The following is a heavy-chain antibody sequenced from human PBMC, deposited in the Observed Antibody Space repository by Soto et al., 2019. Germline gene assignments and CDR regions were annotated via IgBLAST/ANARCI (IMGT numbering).Heavy chain of an antibody. J-gene: IGHJ2*01. CDR3: VFHVEDGIRGVRSVSAFLLNRSSDL. D-gene: IGHD3-10*02. V-gene: IGHV4-31*02. Sequence: HPGKGLEWIGYTYYSGSTYYNPSLKSRVTISVDTSKNQFSLKLSSVTAADTAVYYFVFHVEDGIRGVRSVSAFLLNRSSDL. CDR2: TYYSGST.